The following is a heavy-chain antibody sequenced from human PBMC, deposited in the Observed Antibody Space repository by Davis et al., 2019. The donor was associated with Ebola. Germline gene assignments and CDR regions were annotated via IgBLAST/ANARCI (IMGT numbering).Heavy chain of an antibody. CDR1: GGTFSSFA. CDR2: IIPSFGSA. Sequence: SVKVSCKSSGGTFSSFAVGWVRQAPGQGLEWVGGIIPSFGSAHYAKKFQGRVTITADESTTTAYMELSILRSEDTAVYYCTRGLRPYSVYDPSDYWGQGTLVSVSS. J-gene: IGHJ4*02. CDR3: TRGLRPYSVYDPSDY. V-gene: IGHV1-69*13. D-gene: IGHD5/OR15-5a*01.